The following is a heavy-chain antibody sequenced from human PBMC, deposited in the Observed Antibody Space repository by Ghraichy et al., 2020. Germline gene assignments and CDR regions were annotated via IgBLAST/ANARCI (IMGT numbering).Heavy chain of an antibody. CDR1: GGSVSGHF. CDR3: ARESVAVAGLDS. V-gene: IGHV4-4*07. J-gene: IGHJ4*02. Sequence: ETLSLTCTVSGGSVSGHFWTWVRQPAGKGLEWIGRVFVSGDTNYNPSLKSRLTISLDTSKNQFSLTLTSVTAADTALYYCARESVAVAGLDSWGQGIPVTVSS. D-gene: IGHD6-19*01. CDR2: VFVSGDT.